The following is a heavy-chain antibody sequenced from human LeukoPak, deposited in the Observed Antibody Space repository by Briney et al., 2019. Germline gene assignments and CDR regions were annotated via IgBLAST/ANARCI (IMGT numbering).Heavy chain of an antibody. CDR3: ARARGYSGYDAYYYYYGMDV. CDR2: IYYSGST. J-gene: IGHJ6*02. D-gene: IGHD5-12*01. CDR1: GGSISSYY. V-gene: IGHV4-59*01. Sequence: ETLSLTCTVSGGSISSYYWSWIRQPPGKGLEWIGYIYYSGSTNYNPSLKSRVTISVDTSKNQFSLKLSSVTAADTAVYYCARARGYSGYDAYYYYYGMDVWGQGTTVTVSS.